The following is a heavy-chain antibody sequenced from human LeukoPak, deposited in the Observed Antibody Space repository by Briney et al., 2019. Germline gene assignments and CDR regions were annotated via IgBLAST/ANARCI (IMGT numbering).Heavy chain of an antibody. D-gene: IGHD1-14*01. J-gene: IGHJ4*02. Sequence: GGSLRLSCAASGFTFISYSMNGVRQAPGKGLEWVSSISSSSSYIYYADSVKGRFTISRDNAKNSLYLQMNSLRAEDTAVYYCARAHPRYYYDFWGQGTLVTVSS. V-gene: IGHV3-21*01. CDR2: ISSSSSYI. CDR3: ARAHPRYYYDF. CDR1: GFTFISYS.